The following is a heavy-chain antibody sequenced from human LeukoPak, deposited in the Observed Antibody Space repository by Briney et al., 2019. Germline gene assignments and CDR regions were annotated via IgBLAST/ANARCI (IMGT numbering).Heavy chain of an antibody. V-gene: IGHV3-43*02. CDR2: ISGDGGST. Sequence: GGSLRLSCAASGVTFDDYAMHWVRQAPGKGLEWVSLISGDGGSTYYADSVKGRFTISRDNSKNSLYLQMDSLRTEDTALYYCAKDISPIGEVFDYWGQGTLVTVSS. J-gene: IGHJ4*02. CDR3: AKDISPIGEVFDY. CDR1: GVTFDDYA. D-gene: IGHD2/OR15-2a*01.